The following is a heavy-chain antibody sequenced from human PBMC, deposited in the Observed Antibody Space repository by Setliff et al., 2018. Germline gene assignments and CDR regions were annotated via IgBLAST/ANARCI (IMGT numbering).Heavy chain of an antibody. CDR3: AIDSVVRGFINGDSFDY. CDR1: GGSFSSYG. D-gene: IGHD3-10*01. Sequence: SVKVSCKASGGSFSSYGITWVRQAPGQGLEWMGGTIPMFGTTNYAQKFQGRVTMTRDTSTSTVYMELSSLRPEDTAVYYCAIDSVVRGFINGDSFDYWGQGTLVTVSS. J-gene: IGHJ4*02. CDR2: TIPMFGTT. V-gene: IGHV1-69*05.